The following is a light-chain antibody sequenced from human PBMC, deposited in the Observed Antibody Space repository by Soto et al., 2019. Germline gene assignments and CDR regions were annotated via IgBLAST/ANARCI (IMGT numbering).Light chain of an antibody. Sequence: QSVLTQPASVSGSPGQSITISCTGSSSDVGAYNYVSWYQQYPGNAPKLIIYEVNYRPSEVPHRFSGSKSGNTAPLTISGLQAEDEAEYYCSSYTNTYTYVFGPGTKVTVL. V-gene: IGLV2-14*01. CDR2: EVN. J-gene: IGLJ1*01. CDR3: SSYTNTYTYV. CDR1: SSDVGAYNY.